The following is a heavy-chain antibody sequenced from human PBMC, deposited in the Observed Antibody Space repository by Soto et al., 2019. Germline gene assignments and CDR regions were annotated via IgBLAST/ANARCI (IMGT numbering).Heavy chain of an antibody. D-gene: IGHD6-19*01. CDR2: ISGSVGST. J-gene: IGHJ4*02. CDR3: APTKGIAVAGSFEC. Sequence: GLTLSHPCAASGFAFGSYAMSWCRPAPGKGLEWVSVISGSVGSTSYAYPVKGRFTISRDNSKNPLHRHRNSLRAVDTPVYYWAPTKGIAVAGSFECWGKGNRVAVSS. V-gene: IGHV3-23*01. CDR1: GFAFGSYA.